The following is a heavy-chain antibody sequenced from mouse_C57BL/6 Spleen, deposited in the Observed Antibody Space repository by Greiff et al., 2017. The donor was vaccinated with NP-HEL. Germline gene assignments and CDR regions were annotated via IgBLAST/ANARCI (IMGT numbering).Heavy chain of an antibody. V-gene: IGHV5-12*01. CDR2: ISNGGGST. CDR3: ARHSALDY. J-gene: IGHJ2*01. D-gene: IGHD6-1*01. CDR1: GFTFSDYY. Sequence: EVMLVESGGGLVQPGGSLKLSCAASGFTFSDYYMYWVRQTPEKRLEWVAYISNGGGSTYYTDTVKGRFTISRDNAKNTLYLQMSRLKSEDTAMYYCARHSALDYWGQGTTLTVSS.